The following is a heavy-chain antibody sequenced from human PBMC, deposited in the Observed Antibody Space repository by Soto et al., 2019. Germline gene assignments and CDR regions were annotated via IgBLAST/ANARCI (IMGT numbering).Heavy chain of an antibody. J-gene: IGHJ6*02. CDR2: IIPIFGTA. V-gene: IGHV1-69*13. D-gene: IGHD1-7*01. CDR1: GDTFSSYA. Sequence: SVKVSCKASGDTFSSYAISWVRQAPGQGLEWMGGIIPIFGTANYAQKFQGRVTITADESTSTAYMELSSLRSEDTAVYYCARGAHNWNYAYYYGMDVWGQGTTVTVSS. CDR3: ARGAHNWNYAYYYGMDV.